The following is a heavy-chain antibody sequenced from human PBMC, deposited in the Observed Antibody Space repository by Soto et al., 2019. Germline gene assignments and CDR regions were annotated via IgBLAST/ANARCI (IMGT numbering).Heavy chain of an antibody. D-gene: IGHD6-19*01. J-gene: IGHJ4*02. CDR1: GFSISTHA. Sequence: VSLRLSCVASGFSISTHALTWVRQAPGKGLEWVSSFSGRSGDTYYAASVKGRFTISGDSSKNTVILQMNNLRADDTALYYCARDSSAWPNYFDSWGQGIQVTSPQ. V-gene: IGHV3-23*01. CDR3: ARDSSAWPNYFDS. CDR2: FSGRSGDT.